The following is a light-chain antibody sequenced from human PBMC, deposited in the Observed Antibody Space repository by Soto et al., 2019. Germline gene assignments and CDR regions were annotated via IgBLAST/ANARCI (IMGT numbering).Light chain of an antibody. Sequence: EIVLTQSPGTLSLSPGERATLSCRASQSVRSSYLAWYQQKPGQPPRLLIYGPSSRATGIPDRFSGSGSGTDFALTISTLEPEDFAVYYCQQSGSSPLTFGGGTKVEIK. CDR2: GPS. V-gene: IGKV3-20*01. CDR3: QQSGSSPLT. J-gene: IGKJ4*01. CDR1: QSVRSSY.